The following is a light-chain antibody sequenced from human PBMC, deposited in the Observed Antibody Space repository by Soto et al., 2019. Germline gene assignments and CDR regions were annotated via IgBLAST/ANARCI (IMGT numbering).Light chain of an antibody. CDR2: AAS. Sequence: DIQMTQSPSSLSASVGDRVTVTCRASQGISSYLAWYQQKPGKVPKLLIFAASTLQPGVQSRFSGSGSGTDFTLTIRSLQPEDVATYXCQKYDSASPPTFGGGTKVEIK. CDR1: QGISSY. CDR3: QKYDSASPPT. J-gene: IGKJ4*01. V-gene: IGKV1-27*01.